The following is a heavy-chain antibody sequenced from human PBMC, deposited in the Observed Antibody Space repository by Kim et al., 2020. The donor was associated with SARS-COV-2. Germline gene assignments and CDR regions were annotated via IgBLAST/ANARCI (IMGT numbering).Heavy chain of an antibody. V-gene: IGHV1-2*06. CDR3: ARETQQLGFDY. CDR1: GYTFSGYY. D-gene: IGHD6-13*01. J-gene: IGHJ4*02. CDR2: INPNSGGT. Sequence: ASVKVSCKASGYTFSGYYIHWVRQAPGQGLEWMGRINPNSGGTNYAQKFQGRVTMTRDTSISTAYMELSSLRSDDTAVYYCARETQQLGFDYCGQGTLVTVSS.